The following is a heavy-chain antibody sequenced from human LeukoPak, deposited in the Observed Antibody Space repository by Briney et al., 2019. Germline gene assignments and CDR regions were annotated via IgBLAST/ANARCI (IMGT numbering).Heavy chain of an antibody. CDR3: AKSHHVTAIDY. J-gene: IGHJ4*02. Sequence: GGSLRLSCAASGFTFSSYGMHWVRQVPGKGLEWVAVISYDGPNKYYAESVKGRFTISRDNSKNTLYLQMNSLRADDTAVYYCAKSHHVTAIDYWGQGTLVTVSS. CDR1: GFTFSSYG. D-gene: IGHD2-21*02. CDR2: ISYDGPNK. V-gene: IGHV3-33*05.